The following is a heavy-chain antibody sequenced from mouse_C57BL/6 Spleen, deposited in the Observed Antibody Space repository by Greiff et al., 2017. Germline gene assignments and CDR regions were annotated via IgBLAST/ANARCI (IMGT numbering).Heavy chain of an antibody. J-gene: IGHJ1*03. CDR3: ARHYGSSLGYFDV. V-gene: IGHV1-69*01. CDR1: GYTFTSYW. Sequence: VQLQQSGAELVMPGASVKLSCKASGYTFTSYWMHWVKQRPGQGLEWIGEIDPSDSYTNYNQKFKGKSTLTVDKSSSTAYMQLSSLTSEDSAVYYCARHYGSSLGYFDVWGTGTTVTVSS. D-gene: IGHD1-1*01. CDR2: IDPSDSYT.